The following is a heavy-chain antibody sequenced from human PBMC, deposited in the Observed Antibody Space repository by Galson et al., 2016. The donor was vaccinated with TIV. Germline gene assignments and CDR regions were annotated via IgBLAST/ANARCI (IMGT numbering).Heavy chain of an antibody. J-gene: IGHJ6*02. D-gene: IGHD2-15*01. CDR2: IRWNGDST. CDR3: ARVGYCSGNNCYSPVDYRYYGMDI. Sequence: SLRLSCAASGSNFEDYAMTWVRQAPGKGLEWVSGIRWNGDSTTYADSVKGRFTISRDNAKNSLYLQMNSLRVEDTALYRCARVGYCSGNNCYSPVDYRYYGMDIWGQGTTVTVSS. V-gene: IGHV3-20*01. CDR1: GSNFEDYA.